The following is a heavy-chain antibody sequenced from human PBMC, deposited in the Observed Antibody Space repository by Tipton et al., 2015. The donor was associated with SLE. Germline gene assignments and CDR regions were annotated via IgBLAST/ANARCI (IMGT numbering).Heavy chain of an antibody. CDR2: LHYSGRS. CDR1: GDSITSGSYY. Sequence: LVQPSETLSLNCSVSGDSITSGSYYWVWIRQAPGKGLEWIGRLHYSGRSYYNPSLKSRVTISLDTSRTQFSLKVTSVTAADTAVYYCARRPANNSQFDYWGQGMLVTVSS. V-gene: IGHV4-39*07. CDR3: ARRPANNSQFDY. J-gene: IGHJ4*02. D-gene: IGHD2-15*01.